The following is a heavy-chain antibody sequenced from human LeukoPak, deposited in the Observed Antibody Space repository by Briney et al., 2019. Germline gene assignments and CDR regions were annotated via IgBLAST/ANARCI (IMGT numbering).Heavy chain of an antibody. CDR3: ARANFYGDSFDY. V-gene: IGHV3-30*02. CDR1: GFTFSRYG. CDR2: IRYDGSNK. D-gene: IGHD4-17*01. Sequence: GWALRLSYPACGFTFSRYGMHWVRQAAGKGLDGVAFIRYDGSNKYCADSVKGRFTISRDNSKNTLYLQMNSLRAEDTAVYYCARANFYGDSFDYWGQGTLVTVSS. J-gene: IGHJ4*02.